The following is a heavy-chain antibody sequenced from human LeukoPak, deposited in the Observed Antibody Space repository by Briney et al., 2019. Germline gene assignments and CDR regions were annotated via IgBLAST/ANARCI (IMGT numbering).Heavy chain of an antibody. CDR2: ISSSSSYI. CDR3: ARGYCSSTSCYARPYYYYGMDV. Sequence: GGSLRLSCAASGFTFSSYSMNWVRQAPGKGLEWVSSISSSSSYIYYADSVKGRFTISRDNAKNSLYLQMNSLRAEDTAVYYCARGYCSSTSCYARPYYYYGMDVWGQGTTVTVSS. V-gene: IGHV3-21*01. CDR1: GFTFSSYS. J-gene: IGHJ6*02. D-gene: IGHD2-2*01.